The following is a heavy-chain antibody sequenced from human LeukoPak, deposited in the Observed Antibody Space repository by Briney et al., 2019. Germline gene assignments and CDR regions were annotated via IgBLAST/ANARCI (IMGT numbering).Heavy chain of an antibody. CDR1: GFTVSSNY. V-gene: IGHV3-53*01. D-gene: IGHD6-13*01. CDR3: ARDSVAAGYYYYYYMDV. CDR2: IYSGGST. J-gene: IGHJ6*03. Sequence: GGSLRLSCAASGFTVSSNYMSWVRQAPGKGLECVSVIYSGGSTYYADSVKGRFTISRDNSKNTLYLQMNSLRAEDTAVYYCARDSVAAGYYYYYYMDVWGKGTTVTVSS.